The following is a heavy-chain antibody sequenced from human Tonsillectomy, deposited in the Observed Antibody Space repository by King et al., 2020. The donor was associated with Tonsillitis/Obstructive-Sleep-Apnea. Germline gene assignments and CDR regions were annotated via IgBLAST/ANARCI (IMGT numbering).Heavy chain of an antibody. CDR3: AHGGDRNDFDI. CDR2: IYWDNDK. D-gene: IGHD2-21*01. V-gene: IGHV2-5*02. J-gene: IGHJ3*02. CDR1: GFSLSTSEVG. Sequence: TLKESGPTLLKPTQTLTLTCTFSGFSLSTSEVGVGWIRQPPGKALEWLALIYWDNDKRYSPSLKSRLTITKDTSKNHVVLTMTNMDPVDTATYYCAHGGDRNDFDIWGQGTMVTVSS.